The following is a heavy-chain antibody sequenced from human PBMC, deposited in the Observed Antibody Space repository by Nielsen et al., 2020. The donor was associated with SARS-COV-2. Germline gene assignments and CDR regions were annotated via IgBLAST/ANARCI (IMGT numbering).Heavy chain of an antibody. D-gene: IGHD6-13*01. CDR3: ARHVAIAAVSYYFDY. CDR2: IYYSGST. V-gene: IGHV4-39*01. CDR1: GGPISSSSYY. Sequence: SETLSLTCTVSGGPISSSSYYWGWIRQPPGKGLARIGSIYYSGSTYYNPSLKSRVTISVDTSKNQFSLKLSSVTAADTAVYYCARHVAIAAVSYYFDYWGQGTLVTVSS. J-gene: IGHJ4*02.